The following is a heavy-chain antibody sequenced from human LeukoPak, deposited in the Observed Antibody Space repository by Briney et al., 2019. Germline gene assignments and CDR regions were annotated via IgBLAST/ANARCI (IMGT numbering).Heavy chain of an antibody. CDR3: ARERGKDDTAMASFDY. D-gene: IGHD5-18*01. Sequence: GGSLRLSCAASGFTLSSYEMNWVRQAPGKGLEWISYIGSGGSTIYYYADSVKGRFTISRDSAKNSLYLQMNSLRAEDTAVYYCARERGKDDTAMASFDYWGQGSLVTVSS. CDR2: IGSGGSTI. J-gene: IGHJ4*02. V-gene: IGHV3-48*03. CDR1: GFTLSSYE.